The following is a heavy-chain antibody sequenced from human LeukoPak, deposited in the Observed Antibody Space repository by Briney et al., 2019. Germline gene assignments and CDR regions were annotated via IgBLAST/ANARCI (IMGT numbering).Heavy chain of an antibody. CDR1: GFTFSSYS. CDR2: ISSSSTTI. Sequence: GGSLRLSCAASGFTFSSYSMNWVRQAPGKGLEWVSYISSSSTTIYYADSVKDRFTISRDNAKNSLYLQMNSLRAEDTAVYYCARGKVVVAATLFDCWGQGTLVTVSS. D-gene: IGHD2-15*01. J-gene: IGHJ4*02. V-gene: IGHV3-48*01. CDR3: ARGKVVVAATLFDC.